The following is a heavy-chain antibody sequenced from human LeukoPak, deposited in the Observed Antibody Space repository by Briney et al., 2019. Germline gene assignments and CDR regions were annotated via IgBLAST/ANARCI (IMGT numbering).Heavy chain of an antibody. CDR1: GFSLSIYS. Sequence: SGGSLRLSCAVSGFSLSIYSMNWVRQAPGKGLEWVSTITGSGGYIYYEDSVKGRLTISRDNAKNSLYLQMTSLRVEDTAVYYCARGLAGGDYWGQGTRVTVSS. CDR3: ARGLAGGDY. J-gene: IGHJ4*02. V-gene: IGHV3-21*01. D-gene: IGHD6-19*01. CDR2: ITGSGGYI.